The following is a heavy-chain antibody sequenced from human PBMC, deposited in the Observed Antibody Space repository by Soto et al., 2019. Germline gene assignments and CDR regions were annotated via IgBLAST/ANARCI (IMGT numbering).Heavy chain of an antibody. CDR2: ISSSSSYI. V-gene: IGHV3-21*01. CDR3: ARGEEDIVVVVAASAEYFQH. Sequence: GGSLRLSCAASGFTFSSYSMNWVRQAPGKGLEWVSSISSSSSYIYYADSVKGRFTISRDNAKNSLYLQMNSLRAEDTAVYYCARGEEDIVVVVAASAEYFQHWGQGTLVTVSS. CDR1: GFTFSSYS. J-gene: IGHJ1*01. D-gene: IGHD2-15*01.